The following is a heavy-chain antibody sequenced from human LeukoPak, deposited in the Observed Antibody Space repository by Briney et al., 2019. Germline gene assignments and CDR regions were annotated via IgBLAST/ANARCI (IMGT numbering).Heavy chain of an antibody. V-gene: IGHV4-4*09. J-gene: IGHJ4*02. CDR3: AGQGGYCYGKYYFDY. CDR1: GGSISTYY. Sequence: PSETLSLTCTVSGGSISTYYWAWIRQPPGKGLEWLGYIYTTGSTNYNPSLKSRVTISLDTSKSQFSLNLSSVTAAGTAVYYCAGQGGYCYGKYYFDYWGQGALVTVS. CDR2: IYTTGST. D-gene: IGHD2-21*01.